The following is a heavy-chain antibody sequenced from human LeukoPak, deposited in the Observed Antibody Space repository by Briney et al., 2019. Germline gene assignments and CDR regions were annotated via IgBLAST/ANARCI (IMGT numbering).Heavy chain of an antibody. Sequence: SEALSLTCNVSGGSISSYYWSWIRRPPGKGLEWIGYIYYSGSTNYNPSLKSRVTISVDTSKDQFSLKLSSVTAADTAVYYCARGYCYFDYWGQGILVTVSS. D-gene: IGHD2-8*02. CDR3: ARGYCYFDY. J-gene: IGHJ4*02. V-gene: IGHV4-59*01. CDR2: IYYSGST. CDR1: GGSISSYY.